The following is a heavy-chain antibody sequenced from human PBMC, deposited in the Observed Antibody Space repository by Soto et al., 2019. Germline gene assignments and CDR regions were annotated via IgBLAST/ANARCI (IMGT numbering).Heavy chain of an antibody. V-gene: IGHV3-7*05. Sequence: EVQLVESGGGLVQPGGSLRLSCAASGFTFSSYWMTWVRQAPEKGLEWVATIKHDGREKYYVDSVKGRFTISKDNAKNSLYLQMSSLRAEDTAVYYCARPSWGMDVWGQGSTVTVSS. CDR2: IKHDGREK. J-gene: IGHJ6*02. CDR3: ARPSWGMDV. CDR1: GFTFSSYW. D-gene: IGHD6-6*01.